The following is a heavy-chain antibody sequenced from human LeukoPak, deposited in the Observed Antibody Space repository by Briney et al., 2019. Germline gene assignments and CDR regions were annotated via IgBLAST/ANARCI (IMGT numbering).Heavy chain of an antibody. CDR1: GYTFTGYY. Sequence: ASVKVSCKASGYTFTGYYMHWVRQAPGQGLEWMGWINPNSGGTNYAQKFQGWVTMTRDTSISTAYMELSRLRSDDTAVYYCARDLGGATGYGYYYGMDVWGQGTTVTASS. J-gene: IGHJ6*02. CDR3: ARDLGGATGYGYYYGMDV. CDR2: INPNSGGT. D-gene: IGHD5-18*01. V-gene: IGHV1-2*04.